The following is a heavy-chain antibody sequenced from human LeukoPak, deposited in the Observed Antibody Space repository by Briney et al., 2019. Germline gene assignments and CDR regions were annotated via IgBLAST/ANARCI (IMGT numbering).Heavy chain of an antibody. J-gene: IGHJ4*02. Sequence: PGGSLRLSCAASGLTFSSYAMSWVRQAPGRGLGWVSVISGSGIGTYYADSVKGRFTISRDNSKNTLWLQMNSLRAEDTAVYYCARLHYDVLTGPFDYWGQGTLVTVSS. CDR2: ISGSGIGT. CDR1: GLTFSSYA. CDR3: ARLHYDVLTGPFDY. D-gene: IGHD3-9*01. V-gene: IGHV3-23*01.